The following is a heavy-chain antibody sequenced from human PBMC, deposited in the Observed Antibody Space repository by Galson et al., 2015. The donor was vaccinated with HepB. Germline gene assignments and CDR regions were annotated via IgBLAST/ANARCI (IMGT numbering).Heavy chain of an antibody. CDR3: AREGYRSGGSCYVLVYAFDI. D-gene: IGHD2-15*01. Sequence: SLRLSCAASGFTFSSYSMNWVRQAPGKGLEWVSSISSSSSYIYYADSVKGRFTISRDNAKNSLYLQMNSLRAEDTAVYYCAREGYRSGGSCYVLVYAFDIWGQGTMVTVSS. CDR1: GFTFSSYS. CDR2: ISSSSSYI. V-gene: IGHV3-21*01. J-gene: IGHJ3*02.